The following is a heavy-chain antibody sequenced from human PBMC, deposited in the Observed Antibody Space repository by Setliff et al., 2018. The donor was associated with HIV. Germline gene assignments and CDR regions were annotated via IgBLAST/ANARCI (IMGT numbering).Heavy chain of an antibody. J-gene: IGHJ3*02. CDR1: GGSISGSNYV. V-gene: IGHV4-39*01. Sequence: PSETLSLTCTVYGGSISGSNYVWGWIRQTPRKGLEWIATIHYSGSTYHNPSLESRVTISIDTSKNQFSLKLSSVTAADTAVFYCARRWGDILTGPDAFDIWGQGTMVTVS. CDR2: IHYSGST. CDR3: ARRWGDILTGPDAFDI. D-gene: IGHD3-9*01.